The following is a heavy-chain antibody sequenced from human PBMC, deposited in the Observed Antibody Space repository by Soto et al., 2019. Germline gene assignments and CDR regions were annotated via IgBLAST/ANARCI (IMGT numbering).Heavy chain of an antibody. CDR2: IYYSGST. J-gene: IGHJ3*02. V-gene: IGHV4-59*01. CDR1: GGSISSYY. D-gene: IGHD3-10*01. Sequence: QVQLQESGPGLVKPSETLSLTCTVSGGSISSYYWSWIRQPPGKGLEWIGYIYYSGSTNYNPSLKIRVPISVDTSKNQFSLKLSSVTAADTAVYYCARRYGSAFDIWGQGTMVTVSS. CDR3: ARRYGSAFDI.